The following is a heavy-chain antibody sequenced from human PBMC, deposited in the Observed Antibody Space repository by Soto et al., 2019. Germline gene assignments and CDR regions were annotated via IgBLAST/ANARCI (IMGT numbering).Heavy chain of an antibody. CDR1: GFTFSSYS. CDR3: ARETLAAASDDAFDI. CDR2: ISSTGSYI. J-gene: IGHJ3*02. D-gene: IGHD6-13*01. Sequence: EVQLVESGGGLVQPGGSLRLSCAASGFTFSSYSMNWVRQAPGKGLEWVSSISSTGSYIYYADSVKGRFTISRDNAKNSLYLQMNSLRAEDTTVYYCARETLAAASDDAFDIWGQGTMVTVSS. V-gene: IGHV3-21*01.